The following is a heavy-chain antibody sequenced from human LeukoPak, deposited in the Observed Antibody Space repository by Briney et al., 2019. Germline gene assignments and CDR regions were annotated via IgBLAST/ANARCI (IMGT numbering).Heavy chain of an antibody. J-gene: IGHJ4*02. CDR2: IGYDGSNK. V-gene: IGHV3-33*06. D-gene: IGHD3-10*01. CDR1: GFTLSSYC. CDR3: AKDRNYYGSGSDYYFDY. Sequence: GGSLRLSCATSGFTLSSYCMHWVRQAPGKGLEWVAGIGYDGSNKYYADSVKGRFTISRDNSKNTLYLQMNSLRAEDTAVYYCAKDRNYYGSGSDYYFDYWGQGTLVTVSS.